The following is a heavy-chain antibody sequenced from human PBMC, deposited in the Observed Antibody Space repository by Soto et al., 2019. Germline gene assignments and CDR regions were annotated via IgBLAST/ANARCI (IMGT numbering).Heavy chain of an antibody. D-gene: IGHD3-22*01. CDR1: GGSISSGGYY. Sequence: SETLSLTCTVSGGSISSGGYYWSWIRQHPGKGLEWIGYIYYSGSTYYNPSLKSRVTISVDTSKNQFSLKLSSVTAADTAVYYCATVGYHDGSGYNALNIWGQGTMVTVSS. CDR3: ATVGYHDGSGYNALNI. J-gene: IGHJ3*02. V-gene: IGHV4-31*03. CDR2: IYYSGST.